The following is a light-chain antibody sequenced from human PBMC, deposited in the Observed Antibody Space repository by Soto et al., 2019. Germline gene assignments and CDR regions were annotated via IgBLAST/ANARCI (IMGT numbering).Light chain of an antibody. CDR2: DVT. J-gene: IGLJ2*01. V-gene: IGLV2-14*03. Sequence: QSVLTQPASVSGSPGQSITISCTGTSSDVGGYDYVSWHQQHPGKAPKVMIYDVTNRPLGVSNRFSGSKSGNTASLTISGLQAEDEADYYCSSYTSSNTLAFGGGTKLTVL. CDR3: SSYTSSNTLA. CDR1: SSDVGGYDY.